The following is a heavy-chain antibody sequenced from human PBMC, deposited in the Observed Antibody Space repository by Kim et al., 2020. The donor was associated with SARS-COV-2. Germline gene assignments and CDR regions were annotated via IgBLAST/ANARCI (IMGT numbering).Heavy chain of an antibody. D-gene: IGHD6-25*01. V-gene: IGHV3-64D*06. CDR1: GFTFLSPA. CDR2: IRRHSLGT. J-gene: IGHJ6*02. CDR3: VRSPAAHYYYYGMDV. Sequence: GGSLRLSCLASGFTFLSPALSWVRLVPGPGLQYVSAIRRHSLGTNYADFVKGRFSVSRDNSKNTLYLQMSSLRTDDTAIYYCVRSPAAHYYYYGMDVWGQGTTVTVSS.